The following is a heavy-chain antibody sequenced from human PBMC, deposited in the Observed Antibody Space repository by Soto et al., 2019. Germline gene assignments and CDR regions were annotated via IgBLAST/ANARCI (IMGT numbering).Heavy chain of an antibody. CDR1: GFTFSSYA. CDR2: ISSDGVST. Sequence: GGSLRLSCSASGFTFSSYAMHWVRQASGKGLQYVSAISSDGVSTYYADSVKGRFTISRDNSKNTLYLQMSSLRAEDTAVYYCVKDVSGTVGWFDPWGQGTLVTVSS. CDR3: VKDVSGTVGWFDP. J-gene: IGHJ5*02. D-gene: IGHD6-19*01. V-gene: IGHV3-64D*06.